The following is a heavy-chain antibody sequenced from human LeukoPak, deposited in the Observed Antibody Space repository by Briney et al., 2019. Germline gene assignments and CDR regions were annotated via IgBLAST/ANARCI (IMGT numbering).Heavy chain of an antibody. CDR1: GGTFSSYA. V-gene: IGHV1-69*04. Sequence: GASVKVSCKASGGTFSSYAISWVRQAPGQGLEWMGRIIPILGIANYAQKFQGRVTITADKSTSTAYMELSSLRSGDTAVYYCARATDYGPYYYYGMDVWGQGTTVTVSS. CDR3: ARATDYGPYYYYGMDV. CDR2: IIPILGIA. J-gene: IGHJ6*02. D-gene: IGHD4-17*01.